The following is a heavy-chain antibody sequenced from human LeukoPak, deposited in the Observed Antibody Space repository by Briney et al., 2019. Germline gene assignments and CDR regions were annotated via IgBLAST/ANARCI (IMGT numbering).Heavy chain of an antibody. D-gene: IGHD5-24*01. CDR3: ARAARSVPYFDY. CDR1: GGSISSYY. J-gene: IGHJ4*02. CDR2: IYYSGST. Sequence: PSETLSLACTVSGGSISSYYWSWIRQPPGKGLEWIGYIYYSGSTNYNPSLKSRVTISVDTSKNQFSLKLSSVTAADTAVYYCARAARSVPYFDYWGQGTLVTASS. V-gene: IGHV4-59*01.